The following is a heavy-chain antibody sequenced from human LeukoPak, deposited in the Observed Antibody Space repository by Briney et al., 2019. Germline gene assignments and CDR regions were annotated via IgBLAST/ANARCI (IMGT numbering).Heavy chain of an antibody. D-gene: IGHD6-6*01. CDR1: GFTFNSYW. CDR3: ARPPFSYSRSSSFQH. Sequence: GGSLRLSCAASGFTFNSYWMSWVRQAPGKGLEWVANIKEDGSEKYYVDSVKGRFTISRDNAKNLLYLQMNSLRAEDTAVYYCARPPFSYSRSSSFQHWGQGTLVTVSS. V-gene: IGHV3-7*01. J-gene: IGHJ1*01. CDR2: IKEDGSEK.